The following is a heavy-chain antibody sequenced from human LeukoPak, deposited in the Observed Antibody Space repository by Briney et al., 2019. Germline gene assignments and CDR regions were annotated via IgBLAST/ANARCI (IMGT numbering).Heavy chain of an antibody. V-gene: IGHV1-2*02. CDR2: VSPNNGGT. D-gene: IGHD3-10*01. J-gene: IGHJ4*02. Sequence: EASVKVSCKTSGYMFAGFFIHWVRQAPGQGLEWMGSVSPNNGGTSYAQRFQGRVNMTSDTSTRTAYLQLSGLRFDDTAVYYCASLLWFGDFDYWGQGTPVTVSS. CDR3: ASLLWFGDFDY. CDR1: GYMFAGFF.